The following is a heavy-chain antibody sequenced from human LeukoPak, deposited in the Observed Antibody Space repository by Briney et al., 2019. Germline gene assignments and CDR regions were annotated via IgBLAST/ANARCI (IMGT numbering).Heavy chain of an antibody. V-gene: IGHV1-69*04. J-gene: IGHJ4*02. CDR2: IIPIHGIA. CDR1: GYTFSSYA. CDR3: ARESQFTGTTDY. Sequence: SVKVSCKASGYTFSSYAISWVRQAPGQGLEWMGRIIPIHGIANYAQKFQGRVTITTDKSTSTAYMELSSLRSEDTAVYYCARESQFTGTTDYWGQGTLVTVSS. D-gene: IGHD1-1*01.